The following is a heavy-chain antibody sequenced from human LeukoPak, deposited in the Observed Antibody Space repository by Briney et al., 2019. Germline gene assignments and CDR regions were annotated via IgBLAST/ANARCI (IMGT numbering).Heavy chain of an antibody. CDR1: GFTFSSYG. V-gene: IGHV3-23*01. CDR3: ARDSETAIRAFDI. Sequence: GGSLRLSCAASGFTFSSYGMSWVRQAPGKGLEWVSAISGSGGSTYYADSVKGRFTISRDNSKNSLYLQMNSLRAEDTAVYYCARDSETAIRAFDIWGQGTMVTVSS. D-gene: IGHD2-21*02. J-gene: IGHJ3*02. CDR2: ISGSGGST.